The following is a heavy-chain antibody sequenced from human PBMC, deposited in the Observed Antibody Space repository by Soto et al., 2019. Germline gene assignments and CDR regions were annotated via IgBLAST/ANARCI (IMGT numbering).Heavy chain of an antibody. CDR3: ATRSPAFDY. J-gene: IGHJ4*02. V-gene: IGHV1-18*01. Sequence: ASVKVSCKTSGYTFTTFGISWVRQAPGQGVEWMGWISTDKGNTNYAQKFQGRVTMTTDTSTSTAYLELRSLRSDDTAVYYCATRSPAFDYWGQGALVPVSS. CDR2: ISTDKGNT. CDR1: GYTFTTFG.